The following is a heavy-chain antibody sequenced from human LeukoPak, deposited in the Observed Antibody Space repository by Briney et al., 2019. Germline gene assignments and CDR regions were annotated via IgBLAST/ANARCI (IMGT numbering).Heavy chain of an antibody. Sequence: PGGSLRLSCAASGFTFSSYGMHWVRQAPGKGLEWVAVISYDGSNKYYADSVKGRFTISRDNAKNSLYLQMNSLRAEDTAVYYCARGLNYYDSSGYFLRWGQGTLVTVSS. CDR3: ARGLNYYDSSGYFLR. CDR2: ISYDGSNK. J-gene: IGHJ4*02. V-gene: IGHV3-30*03. D-gene: IGHD3-22*01. CDR1: GFTFSSYG.